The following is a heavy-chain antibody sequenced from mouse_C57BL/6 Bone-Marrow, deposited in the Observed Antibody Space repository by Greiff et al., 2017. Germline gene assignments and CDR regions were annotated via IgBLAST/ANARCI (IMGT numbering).Heavy chain of an antibody. CDR3: ARDRSSYIYAMDD. J-gene: IGHJ4*01. CDR2: IDPSARYT. D-gene: IGHD1-1*01. CDR1: GYTFTSYW. Sequence: VQLQQPGAELVMPGASVQLSCKASGYTFTSYWMHWVTQRPGQGLEWIGEIDPSARYTNYNQKLKGKSTLTVDQSSRTTYMQLSSLTSEDAAVYYCARDRSSYIYAMDDWGQGTSVTVSS. V-gene: IGHV1-69*01.